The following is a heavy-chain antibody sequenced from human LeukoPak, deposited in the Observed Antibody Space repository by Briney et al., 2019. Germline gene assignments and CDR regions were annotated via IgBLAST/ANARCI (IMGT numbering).Heavy chain of an antibody. CDR3: ARVRGTLLEIDY. J-gene: IGHJ4*02. Sequence: GGSLRLSCAASGFTFSSYGMTWVRQAPGKGLEWVSIIYTSGLTYYADSVKGRFTISRDNSKNTLFLHMSSLRVDDTAVYFCARVRGTLLEIDYWGQGTPVTVSS. V-gene: IGHV3-53*01. CDR2: IYTSGLT. D-gene: IGHD3-3*01. CDR1: GFTFSSYG.